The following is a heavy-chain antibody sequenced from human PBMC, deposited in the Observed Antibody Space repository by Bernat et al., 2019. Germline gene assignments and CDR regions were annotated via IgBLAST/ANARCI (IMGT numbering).Heavy chain of an antibody. CDR2: INPANGDT. J-gene: IGHJ5*02. CDR3: ARGPQNYDESEGRCDP. Sequence: FTAYCIHWVRHAPGQGLEWMGWINPANGDTNFAQNFQGRVTLTRDMSITTTYMELSSLRSDDEAIYYCARGPQNYDESEGRCDPWG. V-gene: IGHV1-2*02. CDR1: FTAYC. D-gene: IGHD3-3*01.